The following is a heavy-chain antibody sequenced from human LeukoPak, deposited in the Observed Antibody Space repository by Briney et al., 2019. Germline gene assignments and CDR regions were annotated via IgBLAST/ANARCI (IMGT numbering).Heavy chain of an antibody. CDR3: AKDWGSWGSGIDAFDL. CDR1: GFTFSTYD. D-gene: IGHD6-13*01. CDR2: ISYDGSNK. J-gene: IGHJ3*01. Sequence: PGGSLRLSCAASGFTFSTYDMHWVRQAPGRGLEWVALISYDGSNKYYADSVKGRFTISRDNPKNTLYLQMNSLRVEDTAVYYCAKDWGSWGSGIDAFDLWGQGTMVTVSS. V-gene: IGHV3-30*18.